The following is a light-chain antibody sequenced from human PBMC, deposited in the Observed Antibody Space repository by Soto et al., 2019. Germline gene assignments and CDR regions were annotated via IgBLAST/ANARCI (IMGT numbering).Light chain of an antibody. CDR1: SSNIGRKP. J-gene: IGLJ3*02. CDR3: AAWDDSLSGPV. CDR2: TND. Sequence: QSVLTQPPSASRTPGQRVTISCSGSSSNIGRKPVYWYQQVPGTAPKLLFYTNDQRPSGVPDRFSGSKSGTSASLAISGLRSEDEADYYCAAWDDSLSGPVFGGGTKLTVL. V-gene: IGLV1-47*02.